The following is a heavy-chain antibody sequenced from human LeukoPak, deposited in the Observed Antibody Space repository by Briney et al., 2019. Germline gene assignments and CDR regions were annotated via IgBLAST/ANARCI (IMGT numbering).Heavy chain of an antibody. D-gene: IGHD3-10*01. V-gene: IGHV1-69*13. CDR1: GGPFKNYV. CDR2: IIPIFGAA. J-gene: IGHJ6*02. Sequence: ASVKVSCKASGGPFKNYVITWVRQAPGQGPEWMGGIIPIFGAADYAQKFQGRVTITADESTSTAFMQLSSLTSEDTAVYYCARVPHLFYYGSGILYYYGMDVWGQGTTVTVAS. CDR3: ARVPHLFYYGSGILYYYGMDV.